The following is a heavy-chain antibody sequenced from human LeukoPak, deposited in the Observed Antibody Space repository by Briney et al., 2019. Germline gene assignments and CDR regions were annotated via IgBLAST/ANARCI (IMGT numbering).Heavy chain of an antibody. Sequence: GPSVTVSCKVSRYTFTGYYMHWVRQAPGQGLEWMGWINPNSGGTNYAQKFPCRVTMTRDTSISTAYMELSRLRSDDTAVYYCARLPLWGDAFDIWGQGTMVTVSA. CDR3: ARLPLWGDAFDI. CDR1: RYTFTGYY. J-gene: IGHJ3*02. V-gene: IGHV1-2*02. CDR2: INPNSGGT. D-gene: IGHD2-21*01.